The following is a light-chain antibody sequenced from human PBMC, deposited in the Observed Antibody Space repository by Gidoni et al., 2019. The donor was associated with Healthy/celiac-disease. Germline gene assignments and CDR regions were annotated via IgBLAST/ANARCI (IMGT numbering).Light chain of an antibody. J-gene: IGKJ4*01. CDR2: KVS. CDR1: QSLVYSDGNTY. V-gene: IGKV2-30*01. CDR3: MQGTHWLALT. Sequence: DVVMTQSPLSLPVTLGQPASISCRSSQSLVYSDGNTYLNWFQQRPGQSPRRLIYKVSNRDSGVPDRFSGCGSGTDFTLKISRVEAEDVGVYYCMQGTHWLALTFGGGTKVEIK.